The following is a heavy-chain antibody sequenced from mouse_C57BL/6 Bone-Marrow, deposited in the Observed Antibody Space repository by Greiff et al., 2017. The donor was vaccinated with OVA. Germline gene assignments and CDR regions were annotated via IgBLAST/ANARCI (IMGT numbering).Heavy chain of an antibody. CDR1: GFTFSDYG. CDR2: ISNLAYSI. Sequence: EVMLVESGGGLVQPGGSLKLSCAASGFTFSDYGMAWVRQAPRKGPEWVAFISNLAYSIYYADTVTGRFTISRENAKNTLYLEMSSLRSEDTAMYYCARHGGSRGDYWGQGTSVTVSS. CDR3: ARHGGSRGDY. V-gene: IGHV5-15*04. J-gene: IGHJ4*01.